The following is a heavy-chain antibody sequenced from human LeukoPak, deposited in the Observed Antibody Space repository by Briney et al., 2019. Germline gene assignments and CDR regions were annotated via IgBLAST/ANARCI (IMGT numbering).Heavy chain of an antibody. CDR3: ATQRVVVAAISYYYGMDV. CDR2: ISSSSSTI. Sequence: GGSLRLSCAASGFTFSSYSMNWVRQAPGKGLEWVPFISSSSSTIYYADSVKGRFTISRDNSKNTLYLQMNSLRAEDTAVYYCATQRVVVAAISYYYGMDVWGQGTTVTVSS. D-gene: IGHD2-15*01. CDR1: GFTFSSYS. J-gene: IGHJ6*02. V-gene: IGHV3-48*01.